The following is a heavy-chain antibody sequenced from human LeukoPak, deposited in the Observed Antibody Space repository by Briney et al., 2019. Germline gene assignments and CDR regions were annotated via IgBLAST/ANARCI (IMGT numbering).Heavy chain of an antibody. Sequence: GESLKISCKGSGYSFTSYWIGWVRQMPGKGLEWMGIIYPGDSDTRYSPSFQGQVTISAGKSISTAYLQWSSLKASDTAMYYCARQAPIAAAGTHYFDYWGQGTLVTVSS. CDR1: GYSFTSYW. D-gene: IGHD6-13*01. CDR3: ARQAPIAAAGTHYFDY. V-gene: IGHV5-51*01. J-gene: IGHJ4*02. CDR2: IYPGDSDT.